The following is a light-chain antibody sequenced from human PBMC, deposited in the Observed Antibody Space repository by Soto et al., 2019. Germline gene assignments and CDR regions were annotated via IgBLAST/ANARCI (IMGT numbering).Light chain of an antibody. V-gene: IGKV1-5*01. J-gene: IGKJ1*01. CDR3: QQYNSYSRT. CDR2: DAS. Sequence: SQMTQAPFTPSASVGDRGTITCRASQSISSWLAWYQQKPGKAPKLLIYDASSLESGVPSRFSGSGSGTEFTLTISSLQPDDFATYYCQQYNSYSRTFGQGTKVDIK. CDR1: QSISSW.